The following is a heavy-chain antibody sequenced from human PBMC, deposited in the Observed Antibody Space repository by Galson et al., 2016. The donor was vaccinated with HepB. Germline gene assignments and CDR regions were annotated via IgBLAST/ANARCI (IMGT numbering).Heavy chain of an antibody. J-gene: IGHJ6*02. CDR1: GGSMSTYY. V-gene: IGHV4-59*01. D-gene: IGHD3-9*01. Sequence: ETLSLTCTVSGGSMSTYYWSWIRQPPGKGLEWIGYIYYSGSTNCNPSLKSRVTISVDTSKNQFSLKLSSVTAADTAVYFCARSALDYDISAVYYSPLAMDVWGQGTTVTVS. CDR2: IYYSGST. CDR3: ARSALDYDISAVYYSPLAMDV.